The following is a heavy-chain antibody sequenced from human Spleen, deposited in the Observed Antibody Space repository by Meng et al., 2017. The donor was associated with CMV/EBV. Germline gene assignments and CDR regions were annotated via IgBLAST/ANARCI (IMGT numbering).Heavy chain of an antibody. CDR1: GLTFSTSA. D-gene: IGHD5-24*01. CDR3: ARSGYNGYGLDV. CDR2: ITSNGFNK. J-gene: IGHJ6*02. Sequence: GESLKISCAASGLTFSTSALHWVRQAPGMGLQWVSLITSNGFNKYYADSVKGRFTISRDNSKNTVDLQMSSLRVDDTAVYYCARSGYNGYGLDVWGQGTTVTVSS. V-gene: IGHV3-30*04.